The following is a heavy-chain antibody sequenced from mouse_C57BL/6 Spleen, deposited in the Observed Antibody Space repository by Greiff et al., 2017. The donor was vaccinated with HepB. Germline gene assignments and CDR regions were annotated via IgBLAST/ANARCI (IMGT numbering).Heavy chain of an antibody. CDR2: IYPRSGNT. J-gene: IGHJ2*01. CDR1: GYTFTSYG. D-gene: IGHD2-4*01. CDR3: ARDDYDEYYFDY. V-gene: IGHV1-81*01. Sequence: QVQLKQSGAELARPGASVKLSCKASGYTFTSYGISWVKQRTGQGLEWIGEIYPRSGNTYYNEKFKGKATLTADKSSSTAYMELRSLTSEDAAVYFCARDDYDEYYFDYWGQGTTLTVSS.